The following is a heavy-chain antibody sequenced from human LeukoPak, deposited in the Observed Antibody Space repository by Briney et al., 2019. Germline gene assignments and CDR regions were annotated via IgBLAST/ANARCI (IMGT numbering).Heavy chain of an antibody. V-gene: IGHV1-69*13. CDR3: ARGGSRSSTREWWFDP. Sequence: SVKVSCKASGGTFSSYAISWVRQAPGQGLEWMGGIIPIFGTANYAQKFQGRVTITADESTSTAYMELSSLRSEDTAVYYRARGGSRSSTREWWFDPWGQGTLVTVSS. J-gene: IGHJ5*02. D-gene: IGHD2-2*01. CDR1: GGTFSSYA. CDR2: IIPIFGTA.